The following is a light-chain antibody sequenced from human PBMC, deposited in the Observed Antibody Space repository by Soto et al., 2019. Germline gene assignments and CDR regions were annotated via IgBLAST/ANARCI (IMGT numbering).Light chain of an antibody. Sequence: QSALTQPRSVSGSPGQSVTISCTGTSSDVGGYNYVSWYQPHPGKAPKLMIYDVTKRPSGVPDRFSGSKSGNTASLTISGLQGEDEADYYCCSHAGSNTLVFGGGTKVTVL. CDR1: SSDVGGYNY. J-gene: IGLJ2*01. CDR3: CSHAGSNTLV. V-gene: IGLV2-11*01. CDR2: DVT.